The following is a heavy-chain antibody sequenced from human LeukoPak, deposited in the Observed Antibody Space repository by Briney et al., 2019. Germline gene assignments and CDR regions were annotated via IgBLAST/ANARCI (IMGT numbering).Heavy chain of an antibody. CDR1: VGSFSGYY. Sequence: SETLSLTCAVYVGSFSGYYWSWIRQPPGPGLEWIGEINHSGSTKYNPSLKSRVTISVDTSKNQFSPKLSSVTAADTAVYYCARAYPRIGKDYWGQGTLVTVSS. D-gene: IGHD2/OR15-2a*01. V-gene: IGHV4-34*01. CDR3: ARAYPRIGKDY. CDR2: INHSGST. J-gene: IGHJ4*02.